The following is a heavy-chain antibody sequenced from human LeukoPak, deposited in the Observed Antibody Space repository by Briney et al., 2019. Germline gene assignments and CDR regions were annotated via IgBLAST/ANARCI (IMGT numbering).Heavy chain of an antibody. J-gene: IGHJ3*02. CDR2: ISGSGGST. Sequence: GGSMRLSCAASGFTFSNYAMSWVRQAPGKGLEWVSGISGSGGSTYDTDSVKGRFTISRDNSKNTLYLHMNSLRAEDTAVYYCAIDKPYYHDRSRYYGAFDIWGQGTMVTVSS. CDR3: AIDKPYYHDRSRYYGAFDI. V-gene: IGHV3-23*01. CDR1: GFTFSNYA. D-gene: IGHD3-22*01.